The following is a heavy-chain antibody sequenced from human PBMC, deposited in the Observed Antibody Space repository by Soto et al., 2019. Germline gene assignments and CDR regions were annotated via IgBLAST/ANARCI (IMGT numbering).Heavy chain of an antibody. V-gene: IGHV3-33*01. Sequence: GGSLRLSCAASGFTFSSYGMHWVRQAPGKGLEWVAVIWYDGSNKYYADSVKGRFTISRDNSKNTLYLQMNSLRAEDTAVYYCARDSAARPGAASYYMDVWGKGTTVTVSS. D-gene: IGHD6-6*01. CDR3: ARDSAARPGAASYYMDV. CDR1: GFTFSSYG. J-gene: IGHJ6*03. CDR2: IWYDGSNK.